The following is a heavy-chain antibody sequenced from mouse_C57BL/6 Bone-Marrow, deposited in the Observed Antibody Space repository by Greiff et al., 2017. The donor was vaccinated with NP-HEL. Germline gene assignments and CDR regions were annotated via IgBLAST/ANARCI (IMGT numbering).Heavy chain of an antibody. CDR1: GFTFSDYG. J-gene: IGHJ4*01. V-gene: IGHV5-15*01. CDR3: ARHDGYSYYYAMDD. Sequence: EVQGVESGGGLVQPGGSLKLSCAASGFTFSDYGMAWVRQAPRKGLEWVAYISNLAYSIYYADTVTGRFTISRENAKNTLYLEMSSLRSEDTAMYYCARHDGYSYYYAMDDWGQGTSVTVSS. D-gene: IGHD2-3*01. CDR2: ISNLAYSI.